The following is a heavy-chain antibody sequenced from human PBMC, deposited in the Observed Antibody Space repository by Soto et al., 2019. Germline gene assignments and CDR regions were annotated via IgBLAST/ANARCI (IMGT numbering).Heavy chain of an antibody. J-gene: IGHJ4*02. CDR1: EFTFTYAW. D-gene: IGHD3-16*02. CDR2: IKSKTDGGTT. Sequence: SGGSLRLSCAASEFTFTYAWMSWVRQAPGKGLEWVGRIKSKTDGGTTDYAAPGKGRFTISRDESQNTLYLHLTSLKTEYTSVYYCTSLYYGHRGQGTPVIVS. V-gene: IGHV3-15*01. CDR3: TSLYYGH.